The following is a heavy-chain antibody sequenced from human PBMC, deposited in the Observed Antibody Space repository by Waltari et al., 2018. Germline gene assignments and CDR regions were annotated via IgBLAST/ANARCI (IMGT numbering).Heavy chain of an antibody. D-gene: IGHD2-21*01. CDR2: IYHSGST. Sequence: QVQLQESGPGLVKPSETLSLTCTVSGYSISSGYYWGWIRQPPGKGLEWIGSIYHSGSTYYTPSLKSRVTISVDTSKNQFSLKLSSVTAADTAVYYCATRAYCGGDCYTDAFDIWGQGTMVTVSS. J-gene: IGHJ3*02. CDR3: ATRAYCGGDCYTDAFDI. V-gene: IGHV4-38-2*02. CDR1: GYSISSGYY.